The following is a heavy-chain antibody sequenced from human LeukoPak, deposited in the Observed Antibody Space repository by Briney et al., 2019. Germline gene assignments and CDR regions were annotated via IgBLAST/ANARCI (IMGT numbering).Heavy chain of an antibody. Sequence: SVKVSCKASGGTFSSYAISWVRQAPGQGLEWMGGIIPIFGTANYAQKFQGRVTITADESTSTAYMELSSLRSEDTAVYCCASRNDWGYAFDIWGQGTMVTVSS. CDR3: ASRNDWGYAFDI. V-gene: IGHV1-69*13. D-gene: IGHD3-9*01. J-gene: IGHJ3*02. CDR2: IIPIFGTA. CDR1: GGTFSSYA.